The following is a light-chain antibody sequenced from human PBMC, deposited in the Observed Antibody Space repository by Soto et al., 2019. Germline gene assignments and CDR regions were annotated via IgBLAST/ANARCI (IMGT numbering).Light chain of an antibody. CDR3: QQYGSSPRT. V-gene: IGKV1-27*01. J-gene: IGKJ1*01. CDR1: QGIANY. CDR2: AAS. Sequence: DIQMTQSPSSLSASVGDRVTITCRASQGIANYLAWYQHKPGKVPNLLIYAASTLQSGVPSRFSGGGSGTDFTLTISSLQPEDVATYYCQQYGSSPRTFGQGTKVDIK.